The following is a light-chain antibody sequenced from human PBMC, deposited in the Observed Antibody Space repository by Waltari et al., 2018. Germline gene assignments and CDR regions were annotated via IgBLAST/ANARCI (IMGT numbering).Light chain of an antibody. J-gene: IGLJ2*01. CDR3: QSADTNFADHVA. CDR1: AFPRLY. CDR2: KDS. Sequence: SYDLTQPPSVSVYPGQTARITCSGDAFPRLYAYWYQQKPGQAPVLLIYKDSERPSAVPERFSGSSSGTTVTLTISGVQAEDEADYYCQSADTNFADHVAFGGGTQLTVL. V-gene: IGLV3-25*03.